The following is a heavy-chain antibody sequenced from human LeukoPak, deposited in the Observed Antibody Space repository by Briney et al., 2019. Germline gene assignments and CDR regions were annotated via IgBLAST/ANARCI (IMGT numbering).Heavy chain of an antibody. J-gene: IGHJ4*02. CDR1: GGTFSSYA. D-gene: IGHD2-15*01. CDR3: ARGVYGGNVGYFDY. Sequence: SVKVSCKASGGTFSSYAISWVRQAPGQGLEWMGRIIPILGVANYAQKFQGRVTITADKSTSTAYMELSSLRSEDTAVYYCARGVYGGNVGYFDYWGQGTLVTVSS. CDR2: IIPILGVA. V-gene: IGHV1-69*04.